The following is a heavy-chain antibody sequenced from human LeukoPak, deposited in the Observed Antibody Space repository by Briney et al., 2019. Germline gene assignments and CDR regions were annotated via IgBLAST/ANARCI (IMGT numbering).Heavy chain of an antibody. CDR2: MNPNSGNT. J-gene: IGHJ4*02. CDR1: GYTFTSYD. D-gene: IGHD3-22*01. Sequence: ASVKVSCKASGYTFTSYDINWVRQATGQGLEWVGWMNPNSGNTGYAQKFQGRVTMTRNTSISTAYMELSSLRSEDTAVYYCARGLENYYDSSGYDYWGQGTLVTVSS. CDR3: ARGLENYYDSSGYDY. V-gene: IGHV1-8*01.